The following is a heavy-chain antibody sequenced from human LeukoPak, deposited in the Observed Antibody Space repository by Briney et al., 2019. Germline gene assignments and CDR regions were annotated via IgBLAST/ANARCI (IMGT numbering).Heavy chain of an antibody. J-gene: IGHJ6*02. V-gene: IGHV3-21*01. D-gene: IGHD2-15*01. CDR1: GFTFSSYS. CDR3: ARDGEILAPLYYYYYYGMDV. Sequence: GGSLRLSCAASGFTFSSYSMNWVRQAPGKGLEWVSSISSSSSYIYYADSVKDRFTISRDNAKNSLYLQMNSLRAEDTAVYYCARDGEILAPLYYYYYYGMDVWGQGTTVTVSS. CDR2: ISSSSSYI.